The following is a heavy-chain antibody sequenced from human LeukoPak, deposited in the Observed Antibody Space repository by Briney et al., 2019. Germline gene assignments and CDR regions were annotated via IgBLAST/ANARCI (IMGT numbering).Heavy chain of an antibody. D-gene: IGHD2/OR15-2a*01. CDR2: ISSSSSYI. Sequence: GGSLRLSCAASGFTFSSYSMNWVRQAPGEGLEWVSSISSSSSYIYYADSVKGRFTISRDNAKNSLYLQMNSLRAEDTAVYYCASAFSTRDAFDIWGQGTMVTVSS. J-gene: IGHJ3*02. V-gene: IGHV3-21*01. CDR3: ASAFSTRDAFDI. CDR1: GFTFSSYS.